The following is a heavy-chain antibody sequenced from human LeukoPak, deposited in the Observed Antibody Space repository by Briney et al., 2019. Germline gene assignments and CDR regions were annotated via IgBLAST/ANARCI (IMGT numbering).Heavy chain of an antibody. J-gene: IGHJ4*02. V-gene: IGHV3-53*01. Sequence: GGSLRLSCAASGFTFSSYAMSWVRQAPGKGLEWVSVIYSGGSTYYADSVKGRFTISRDNSKNTLYLQMNSLRAEDTAVYYCARTKGYTAQFDYWGQGTLVTVSS. CDR2: IYSGGST. CDR1: GFTFSSYA. D-gene: IGHD5-18*01. CDR3: ARTKGYTAQFDY.